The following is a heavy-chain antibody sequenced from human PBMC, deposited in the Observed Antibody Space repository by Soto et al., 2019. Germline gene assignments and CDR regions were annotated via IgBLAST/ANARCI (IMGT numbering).Heavy chain of an antibody. CDR3: ARDLSHYDILTGPRNDYYYYGMDV. CDR2: IYYSGST. Sequence: SETLSLTCTVSGGSISSGGYYWSWIRQHPWKGLEWIGYIYYSGSTYYNPSLKSRVTISVDTSKNQFSLKLSSVTAADTAVYYCARDLSHYDILTGPRNDYYYYGMDVWGQGTTVTVSS. D-gene: IGHD3-9*01. J-gene: IGHJ6*02. V-gene: IGHV4-31*03. CDR1: GGSISSGGYY.